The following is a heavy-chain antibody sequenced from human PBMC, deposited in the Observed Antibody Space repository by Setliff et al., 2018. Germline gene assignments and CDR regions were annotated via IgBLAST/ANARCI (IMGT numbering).Heavy chain of an antibody. CDR2: IKRDGREI. J-gene: IGHJ6*03. V-gene: IGHV3-7*03. D-gene: IGHD5-18*01. CDR1: GFTFSSYW. CDR3: AKLVWLTTWYYMDV. Sequence: PGGSLRLSCAASGFTFSSYWMSWVRQAPGKGLEWVANIKRDGREIYYADSVKGRFTISRDNSKNTLYLQMNSLRAEDTAVYYCAKLVWLTTWYYMDVWGKGTTVTVSS.